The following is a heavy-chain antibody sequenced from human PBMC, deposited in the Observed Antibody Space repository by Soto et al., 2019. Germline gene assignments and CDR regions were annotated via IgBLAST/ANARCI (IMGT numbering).Heavy chain of an antibody. V-gene: IGHV3-23*01. CDR1: GFTVSSYA. CDR3: AKDVPSPAYYYDSSGENAFDI. J-gene: IGHJ3*02. Sequence: PGWSLRLSCAASGFTVSSYAMGLVRQAPGKGLEWVSAISGSGGSTYYADSVKGRFTISRDNSKNTLYLQMNSLRAEDTAVYYCAKDVPSPAYYYDSSGENAFDIWGQGTTVTLSS. D-gene: IGHD3-22*01. CDR2: ISGSGGST.